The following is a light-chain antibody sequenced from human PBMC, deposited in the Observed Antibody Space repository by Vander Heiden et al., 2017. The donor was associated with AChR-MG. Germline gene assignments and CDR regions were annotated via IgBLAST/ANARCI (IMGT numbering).Light chain of an antibody. V-gene: IGLV3-21*04. CDR1: NIGSES. CDR2: YNS. CDR3: QVWDTSSDLGV. Sequence: SYVLTQPPSVSVAPGKTASITCEGDNIGSESVHWYQQKPGQAPMVIIYYNSDRPSGIPERFYGSNSGTAATLTIYRVEAGDEADYYCQVWDTSSDLGVFGGGTRLTVL. J-gene: IGLJ2*01.